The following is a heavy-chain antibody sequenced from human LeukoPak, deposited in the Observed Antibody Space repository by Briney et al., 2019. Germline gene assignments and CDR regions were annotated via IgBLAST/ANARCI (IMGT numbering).Heavy chain of an antibody. CDR1: GFTFSDYY. V-gene: IGHV3-11*06. J-gene: IGHJ3*02. D-gene: IGHD6-6*01. Sequence: GGSLRLSCAASGFTFSDYYMSWIRQAPGKGLEWVSFISSSSTYIYYADSMKGRFTISRDNAKNSLFLQMNSLRGEDTAVYYCARIPYSSSLTDAFDIWGQGTMVTVYS. CDR3: ARIPYSSSLTDAFDI. CDR2: ISSSSTYI.